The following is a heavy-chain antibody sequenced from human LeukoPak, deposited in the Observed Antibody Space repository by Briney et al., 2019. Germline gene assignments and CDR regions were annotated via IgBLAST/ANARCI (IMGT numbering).Heavy chain of an antibody. V-gene: IGHV1-18*01. CDR1: GYTFTSYG. D-gene: IGHD4-17*01. J-gene: IGHJ5*02. CDR2: ISAYNGNT. Sequence: ASVTVSCKASGYTFTSYGISWVRQAPGQGLEWMGWISAYNGNTNYAQKLRGRVTMTTDTSTSTAYMELRSLRSDDTAVYYCARGGVRTTVTTRYNWFDPWGQGTLVTVSS. CDR3: ARGGVRTTVTTRYNWFDP.